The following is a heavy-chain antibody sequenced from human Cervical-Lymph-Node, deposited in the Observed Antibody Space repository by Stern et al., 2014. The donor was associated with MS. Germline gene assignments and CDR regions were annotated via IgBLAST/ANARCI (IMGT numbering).Heavy chain of an antibody. CDR2: IIPILRST. CDR3: AGSYSGSYKELDY. J-gene: IGHJ4*02. D-gene: IGHD1-26*01. Sequence: QMQLVQSRAVVRQPGSSVKVSCKASGGPLTSYAISWVRQAPGPGLWWMEGIIPILRSTTYAQKFQGRVTITADESTSTGYMELSSLRSEDTALYYCAGSYSGSYKELDYWGRGTLVTVSS. V-gene: IGHV1-69*01. CDR1: GGPLTSYA.